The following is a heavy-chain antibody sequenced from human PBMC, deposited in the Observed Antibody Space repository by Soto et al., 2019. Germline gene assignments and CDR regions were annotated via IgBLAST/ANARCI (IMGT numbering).Heavy chain of an antibody. J-gene: IGHJ5*02. D-gene: IGHD2-15*01. V-gene: IGHV1-69*02. CDR1: GGTFSSYT. Sequence: QVQLVQSGAEVKKPGSSVKVSCKASGGTFSSYTIRWVRHAPGQGLEWMGRIIPILGIANYAQKFQGRVTITADKSTNTAYMELGSLRCEDTAVYYCAAYGYCSGGSCYSRGCFAPWGQGTLVTVSS. CDR3: AAYGYCSGGSCYSRGCFAP. CDR2: IIPILGIA.